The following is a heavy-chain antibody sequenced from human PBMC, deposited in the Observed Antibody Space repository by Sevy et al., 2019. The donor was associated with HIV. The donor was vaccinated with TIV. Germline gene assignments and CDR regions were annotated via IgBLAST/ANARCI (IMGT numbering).Heavy chain of an antibody. CDR3: ARAYSSSPPASMDV. J-gene: IGHJ6*04. D-gene: IGHD6-13*01. CDR2: IFHSGST. V-gene: IGHV4-38-2*01. Sequence: SETLSLTCAVSGYSISSGYYWGWIRQPPGKGLEWIGSIFHSGSTYYNPSLKSRVTISVDTSKNQFSLKLSSVTAEDTAVYYCARAYSSSPPASMDVWGKGTTVTVSS. CDR1: GYSISSGYY.